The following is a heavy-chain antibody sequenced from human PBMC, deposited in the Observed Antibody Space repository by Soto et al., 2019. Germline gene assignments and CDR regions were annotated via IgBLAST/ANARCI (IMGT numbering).Heavy chain of an antibody. CDR2: IGRTGTTK. CDR3: ARESDYSPFDY. CDR1: GFTFSDYY. D-gene: IGHD2-15*01. J-gene: IGHJ4*02. V-gene: IGHV3-11*01. Sequence: QVQLVESGGGLVKPGGSLRLSCAASGFTFSDYYMNWVRQAPGKGLEWISYIGRTGTTKYYADSVKGRFSIFRDNAKNSVSLQMNSLRADDTAVYYCARESDYSPFDYWGQGALVTVSS.